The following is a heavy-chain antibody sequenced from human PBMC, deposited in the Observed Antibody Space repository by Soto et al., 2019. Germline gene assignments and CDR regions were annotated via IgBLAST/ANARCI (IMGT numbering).Heavy chain of an antibody. CDR3: ARSFRGYSYVFDY. Sequence: PSETLSLTFTVSGGSISSGGYYWSWIRQHPGKGLEWIGYIYYSGSTYYNPSLKSRVTISVDTSKNQFSLKLSSVTAADTAVYYCARSFRGYSYVFDYWGQGTLVTVSS. CDR2: IYYSGST. V-gene: IGHV4-31*03. J-gene: IGHJ4*02. CDR1: GGSISSGGYY. D-gene: IGHD5-18*01.